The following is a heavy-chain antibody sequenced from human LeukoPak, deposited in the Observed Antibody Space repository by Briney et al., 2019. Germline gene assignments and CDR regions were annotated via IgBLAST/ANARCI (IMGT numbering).Heavy chain of an antibody. CDR2: INPNSGGT. V-gene: IGHV1-2*04. CDR1: GYTFNTYG. CDR3: ARVAYRGYSYGPFDY. D-gene: IGHD5-18*01. J-gene: IGHJ4*02. Sequence: ASVKVSCKPYGYTFNTYGITWVRQAPGQGLEWMGWINPNSGGTNYAQKFQGWVTMTRDTSISTAYMELSRLRSDDTAVYYCARVAYRGYSYGPFDYWGQGTLVTVSS.